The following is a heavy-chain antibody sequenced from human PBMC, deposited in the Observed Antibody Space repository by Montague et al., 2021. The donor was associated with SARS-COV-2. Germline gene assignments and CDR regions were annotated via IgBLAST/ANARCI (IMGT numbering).Heavy chain of an antibody. V-gene: IGHV6-1*01. CDR1: GDSVFPNSAA. J-gene: IGHJ6*02. D-gene: IGHD3-22*01. CDR2: AYHRSKWYL. Sequence: CAISGDSVFPNSAAWSWFRQPPSRGLEWLGWAYHRSKWYLDYAVAVKGRITINADTSRNQFSLQLNSVTPEDTAVCYCARAPYSSGFYGMDVWGQGTTVTVSS. CDR3: ARAPYSSGFYGMDV.